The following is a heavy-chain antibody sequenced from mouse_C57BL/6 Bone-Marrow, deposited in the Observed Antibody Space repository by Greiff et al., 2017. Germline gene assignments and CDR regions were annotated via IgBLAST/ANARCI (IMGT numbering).Heavy chain of an antibody. CDR1: GYTFTSYW. J-gene: IGHJ2*01. CDR3: ARDYYCNFYFDY. V-gene: IGHV1-55*01. D-gene: IGHD2-1*01. Sequence: QVQLQQSGAELVKPGASVKMSCKASGYTFTSYWITWVKQRPGQGLEWIGDIYPGSGSTNYNEKFKSKATLTVDTSSSTAYMQLSSLTSEDSAVYYCARDYYCNFYFDYWGQGTTLTVSS. CDR2: IYPGSGST.